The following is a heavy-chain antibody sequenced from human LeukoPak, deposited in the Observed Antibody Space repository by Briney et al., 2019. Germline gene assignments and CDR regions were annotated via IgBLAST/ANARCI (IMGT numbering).Heavy chain of an antibody. Sequence: GGSLRLSCAASGFTFSDYYMSWIRQAPGKGLEWVSYISSSGSTIYYADSVKGRFTISRDNAKNSLYLQMNSLRAEDTAVYFCARDLDYDILTGYFYWGQGTLVTVSS. CDR1: GFTFSDYY. CDR2: ISSSGSTI. J-gene: IGHJ4*02. CDR3: ARDLDYDILTGYFY. V-gene: IGHV3-11*01. D-gene: IGHD3-9*01.